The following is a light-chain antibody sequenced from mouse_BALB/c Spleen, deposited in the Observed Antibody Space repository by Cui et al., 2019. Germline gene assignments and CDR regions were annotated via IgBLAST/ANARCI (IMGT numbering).Light chain of an antibody. Sequence: QIVLPQSPPIMSASPGEKVTMTCSASSSGSYMYWYQQKAESSPRLLIYDTSSLASRVAVRFSGSGSGTSYSLTISRMEAEDAATYYCQQWSSYTFGGGTKLEIK. CDR3: QQWSSYT. V-gene: IGKV4-55*01. CDR1: SSGSY. J-gene: IGKJ1*01. CDR2: DTS.